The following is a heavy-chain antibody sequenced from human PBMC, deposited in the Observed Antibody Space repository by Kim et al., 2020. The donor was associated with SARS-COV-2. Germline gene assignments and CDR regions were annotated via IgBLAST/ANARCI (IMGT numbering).Heavy chain of an antibody. CDR2: ISSSGSTI. D-gene: IGHD3-10*01. Sequence: GGSLRLSCAASGFTFSSYEMNWVRQAPGKGLEWVSYISSSGSTIYYADSVKGRFTISRDNAKNSLYLQMNSLRAEDTAVYYCARAVGWFGELLNAFDIWGQGTMVTVSS. J-gene: IGHJ3*02. CDR3: ARAVGWFGELLNAFDI. V-gene: IGHV3-48*03. CDR1: GFTFSSYE.